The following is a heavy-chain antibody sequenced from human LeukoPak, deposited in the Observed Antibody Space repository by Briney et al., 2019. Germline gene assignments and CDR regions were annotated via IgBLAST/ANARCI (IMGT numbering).Heavy chain of an antibody. CDR1: GFTFSSYW. J-gene: IGHJ4*02. Sequence: GGSLTLSCAASGFTFSSYWMSWVRQAPGKGLEWVANIKQDGSEKYYVDSVKGRFTISRDNAKNSLYLQMNSLRAEDTAVYYCARSYYDFWSGYNYLDYWGQGTLVTVSS. CDR2: IKQDGSEK. CDR3: ARSYYDFWSGYNYLDY. D-gene: IGHD3-3*01. V-gene: IGHV3-7*01.